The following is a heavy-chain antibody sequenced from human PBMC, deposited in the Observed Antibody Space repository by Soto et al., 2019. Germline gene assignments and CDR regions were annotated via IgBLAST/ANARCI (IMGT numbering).Heavy chain of an antibody. CDR3: ARGTVTSGRWFGP. J-gene: IGHJ5*02. CDR2: ISTFNGNT. Sequence: VHLVQSGTEVKEPGASVKVSCKASASTFTGYTINWVRQAPGQGLEWMGWISTFNGNTKYAGNFEGRVTMTTNTSTTTAYMELTSLTFDDAAVDFCARGTVTSGRWFGPWGQGTLVSVSS. V-gene: IGHV1-18*04. CDR1: ASTFTGYT. D-gene: IGHD4-17*01.